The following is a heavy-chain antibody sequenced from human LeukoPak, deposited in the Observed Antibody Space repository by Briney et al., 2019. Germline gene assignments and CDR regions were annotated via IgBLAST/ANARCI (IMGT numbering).Heavy chain of an antibody. D-gene: IGHD3-10*01. J-gene: IGHJ4*02. Sequence: PGGSLRLSCAASGFTFSSYSMNWVRQAPGKGLEWVSSISSSSSYIYYADSVKDRFTISRDNAKNSLYLQMNSLRAEDTAVYYCARDRIGEYYFDYWGQGTLVTVSS. CDR2: ISSSSSYI. V-gene: IGHV3-21*01. CDR3: ARDRIGEYYFDY. CDR1: GFTFSSYS.